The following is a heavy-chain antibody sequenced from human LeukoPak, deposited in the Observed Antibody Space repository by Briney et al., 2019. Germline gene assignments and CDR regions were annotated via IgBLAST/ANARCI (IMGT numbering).Heavy chain of an antibody. CDR2: IKQDGSEK. D-gene: IGHD3-10*01. V-gene: IGHV3-7*03. Sequence: GGSLRLSCAASGFTFSNFGMNWVRQAPGKGLEWVANIKQDGSEKYYVDSVKGRFTISRDNAKNSLYLQMDSLRAEDTAVYYCAKDRYYYGSGYYFDYWGQGTLVTVSS. CDR3: AKDRYYYGSGYYFDY. CDR1: GFTFSNFG. J-gene: IGHJ4*02.